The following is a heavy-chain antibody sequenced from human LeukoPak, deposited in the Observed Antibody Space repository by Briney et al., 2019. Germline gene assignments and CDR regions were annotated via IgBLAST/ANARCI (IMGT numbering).Heavy chain of an antibody. CDR2: INIDNST. CDR1: GFPVNSNY. D-gene: IGHD1-1*01. V-gene: IGHV3-53*01. Sequence: GGSLRLSCAASGFPVNSNYMGWVRQAPGKGLEWVSFINIDNSTYYADSVKGRFTISRDNLKNMVYFQMNSLRAEDTAVYYCARDFSTTLDYWGQGTLVTVSS. J-gene: IGHJ4*02. CDR3: ARDFSTTLDY.